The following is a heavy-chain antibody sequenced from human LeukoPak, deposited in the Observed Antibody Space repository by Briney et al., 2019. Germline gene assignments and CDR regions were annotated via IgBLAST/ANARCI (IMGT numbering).Heavy chain of an antibody. D-gene: IGHD6-13*01. CDR1: QFTFGYYT. V-gene: IGHV3-21*01. CDR3: ARNSSSWYYFDY. Sequence: GGSLRLSCAASQFTFGYYTMNWVRQAPGKGLEWVSSISSSGRFTHYGDAVKGRFTISRDNAKNSLYLQMNSLRADDTAVYHCARNSSSWYYFDYWGQGTLVTVSS. CDR2: ISSSGRFT. J-gene: IGHJ4*02.